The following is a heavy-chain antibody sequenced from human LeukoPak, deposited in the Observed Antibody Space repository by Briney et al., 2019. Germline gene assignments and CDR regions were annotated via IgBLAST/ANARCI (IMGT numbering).Heavy chain of an antibody. D-gene: IGHD1-26*01. CDR3: ASSSGSYYPYYYYYYMDV. Sequence: SETLSLTCNVSGGSISSNEYYWGWIRQPPGKGLEWIANMYYSGSTYYNPSLKSRVTISVDTSKNQFSLKLSSVTAADTAVYYCASSSGSYYPYYYYYYMDVWGKGTTVTISS. CDR1: GGSISSNEYY. V-gene: IGHV4-39*07. J-gene: IGHJ6*03. CDR2: MYYSGST.